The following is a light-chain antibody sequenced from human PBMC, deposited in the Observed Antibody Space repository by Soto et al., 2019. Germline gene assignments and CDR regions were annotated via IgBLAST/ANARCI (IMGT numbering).Light chain of an antibody. CDR3: QHYGSSRYT. CDR1: PSVSSSY. V-gene: IGKV3-20*01. Sequence: PGERVTLSCRVSPSVSSSYLAWYQQKPGQAPRLLFYGASRRATGIPDRFSGGQSGTDFTLTVSRLEPEDFAVYFCQHYGSSRYTFGQGTKVDIK. J-gene: IGKJ2*01. CDR2: GAS.